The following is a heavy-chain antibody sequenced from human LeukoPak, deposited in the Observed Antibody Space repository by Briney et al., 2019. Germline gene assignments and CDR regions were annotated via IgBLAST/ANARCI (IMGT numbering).Heavy chain of an antibody. Sequence: SETLSLTCKVSGYPIGLDYYWVWIRQAPGRGLQWIGGFHRGRIQYNSALKSRVTISIDSSKNQFSLRMLPVTAADTAFYFCARAPSSYESGNGYPNLGWLDPRGQGALVTVSS. D-gene: IGHD5-24*01. CDR1: GYPIGLDYY. V-gene: IGHV4-38-2*02. CDR2: FHRGRI. CDR3: ARAPSSYESGNGYPNLGWLDP. J-gene: IGHJ5*02.